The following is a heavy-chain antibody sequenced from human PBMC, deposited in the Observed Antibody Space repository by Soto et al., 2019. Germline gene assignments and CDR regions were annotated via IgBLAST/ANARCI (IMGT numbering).Heavy chain of an antibody. D-gene: IGHD3-3*01. CDR2: VKSKGDGETT. Sequence: EVQLVESGGGLVKPGGSLGLSCAASGFTITNAWMHWVRQAPGKGLEWVGRVKSKGDGETTDYAEPVNGRFTISRDDSRNTLSLQMNSLKIEDTAVYYCNTYPDFWGGHTPLWGQGTLVTVSS. J-gene: IGHJ4*02. CDR3: NTYPDFWGGHTPL. CDR1: GFTITNAW. V-gene: IGHV3-15*07.